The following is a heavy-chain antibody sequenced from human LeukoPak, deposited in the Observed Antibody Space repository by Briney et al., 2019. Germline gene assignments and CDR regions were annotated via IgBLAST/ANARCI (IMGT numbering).Heavy chain of an antibody. CDR2: TYYRSKWYN. Sequence: SRTLSLTFAISGDSVSNNSAAWNWLRQSPSRGLECLGSTYYRSKWYNDYAVSGKSRITINPDTSKNQFSLQLNSVTPEDTAVYYCARDQVGSSGPKLFDYWGQGTLVTVS. CDR3: ARDQVGSSGPKLFDY. V-gene: IGHV6-1*01. CDR1: GDSVSNNSAA. D-gene: IGHD6-19*01. J-gene: IGHJ4*02.